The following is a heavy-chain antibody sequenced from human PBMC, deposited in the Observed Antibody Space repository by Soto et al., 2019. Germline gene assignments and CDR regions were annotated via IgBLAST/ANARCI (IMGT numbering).Heavy chain of an antibody. CDR1: GGSFSGYY. V-gene: IGHV4-34*01. J-gene: IGHJ5*02. CDR2: INYSGNT. CDR3: ARGIAVAGQNWFDP. Sequence: SETLSLTCAVYGGSFSGYYWSWIRQPPGKGLEWIGRINYSGNTNYNPSLKSRVTISVDTSKNQFSLKLSSVTAADTAVYYCARGIAVAGQNWFDPWGQGTLVTVSS. D-gene: IGHD6-19*01.